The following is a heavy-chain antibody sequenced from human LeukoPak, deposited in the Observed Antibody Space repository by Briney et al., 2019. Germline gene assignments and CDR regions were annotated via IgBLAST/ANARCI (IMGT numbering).Heavy chain of an antibody. CDR3: ARDVTYHGGGWFDP. D-gene: IGHD4-23*01. J-gene: IGHJ5*02. CDR1: GFTVSSNY. V-gene: IGHV3-66*01. Sequence: GGSLRLSCAASGFTVSSNYMSWVRQAPGKGLEWVSVIYSGGSTYYADSVKGRFTISRDNSKNTLYLQMNSLRAEDTAVYYCARDVTYHGGGWFDPWGQGTLVTVSS. CDR2: IYSGGST.